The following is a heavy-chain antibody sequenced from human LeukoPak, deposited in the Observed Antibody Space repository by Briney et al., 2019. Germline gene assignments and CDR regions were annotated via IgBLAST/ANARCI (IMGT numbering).Heavy chain of an antibody. Sequence: ASVRVSCKASGYTFISYNINWLRQATGQGLEWMGWVNPRSGDAGYLQKFQGRLTITRDSSIDAAYMDLSGLNSEDTAVYYCARGVPLGYCTYGVCYPPYYFDYWGQGTLVTASS. CDR3: ARGVPLGYCTYGVCYPPYYFDY. J-gene: IGHJ4*02. D-gene: IGHD2-8*01. V-gene: IGHV1-8*01. CDR1: GYTFISYN. CDR2: VNPRSGDA.